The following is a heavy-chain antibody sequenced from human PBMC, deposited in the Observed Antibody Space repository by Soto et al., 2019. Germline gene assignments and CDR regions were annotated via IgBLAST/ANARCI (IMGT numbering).Heavy chain of an antibody. D-gene: IGHD2-8*01. CDR2: ISGSGGST. CDR3: ARSYIVLMVYAKNWFDP. J-gene: IGHJ5*02. Sequence: PGWSLRLSCAASGFTFSSYAMSWVRQAPGKGLEWVSSISGSGGSTYYADSVKGRFTISRDNSKNTLYLQMNSLRAEDTAGYYCARSYIVLMVYAKNWFDPWGQGTLGTVSS. CDR1: GFTFSSYA. V-gene: IGHV3-23*01.